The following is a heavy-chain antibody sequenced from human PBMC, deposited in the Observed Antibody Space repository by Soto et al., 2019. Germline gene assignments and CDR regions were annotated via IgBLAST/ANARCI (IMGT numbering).Heavy chain of an antibody. CDR1: GYTFTSYD. CDR2: MNPNSGNT. Sequence: ASVKVSCKASGYTFTSYDINWVRQATGQGLEWMGWMNPNSGNTGYAQKFQGRVTMTRNTSISTAYMELSSLRSEDTAVYYCARYLQDYDILTGYYLGWFDPWGQGTLVTVSS. J-gene: IGHJ5*02. CDR3: ARYLQDYDILTGYYLGWFDP. D-gene: IGHD3-9*01. V-gene: IGHV1-8*01.